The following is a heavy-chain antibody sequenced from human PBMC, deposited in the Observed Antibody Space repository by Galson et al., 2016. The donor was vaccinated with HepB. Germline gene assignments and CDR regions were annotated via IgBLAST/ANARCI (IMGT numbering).Heavy chain of an antibody. CDR1: GFPFSDYG. CDR3: ARQGVGATMDY. D-gene: IGHD1-26*01. CDR2: LSHDGIHE. V-gene: IGHV3-30*03. Sequence: SLRLSCAASGFPFSDYGMHWVGQAPGKGLEWMSVLSHDGIHEYFTDSLKGRLTISRDNSKNTLYMQLNSLRPEDTAVYYCARQGVGATMDYWGRGTLVTVSS. J-gene: IGHJ4*02.